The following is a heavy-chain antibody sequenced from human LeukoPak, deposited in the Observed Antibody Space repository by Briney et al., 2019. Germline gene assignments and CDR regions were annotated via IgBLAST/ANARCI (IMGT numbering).Heavy chain of an antibody. CDR2: ICANDGST. Sequence: PAGSLRLSCAASGFTFSSYAMTWLRQAPGKGLEWVSAICANDGSTYYADSVKGRFTISRSNSKNTLYLQMNSLSAEGTALYDCAKGLGGSCYSALDYRGQGTLVTVSS. CDR1: GFTFSSYA. D-gene: IGHD2-15*01. V-gene: IGHV3-23*01. J-gene: IGHJ4*02. CDR3: AKGLGGSCYSALDY.